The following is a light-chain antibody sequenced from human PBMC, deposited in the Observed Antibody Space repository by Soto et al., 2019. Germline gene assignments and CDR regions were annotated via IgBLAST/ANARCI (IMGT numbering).Light chain of an antibody. CDR2: GNS. CDR1: SSNIGAGYD. V-gene: IGLV1-40*01. J-gene: IGLJ2*01. Sequence: QSVLTQPPSVSGAPGQRVTISCTGSSSNIGAGYDVHWYQQLPGTAPKFLIYGNSNRPSGVPDRFSGSKSGTSASLAVTGLQAEDEADYYCQSYDSSLSHVVFGGGTKLTVL. CDR3: QSYDSSLSHVV.